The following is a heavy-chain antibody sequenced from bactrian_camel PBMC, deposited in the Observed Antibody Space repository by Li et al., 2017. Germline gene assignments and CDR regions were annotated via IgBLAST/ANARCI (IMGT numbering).Heavy chain of an antibody. CDR1: GFTFSSYY. Sequence: HVQLVESGGGLVQPGGSLRVSCATSGFTFSSYYMSWVRQAPGKGLEWVSSIYSDDSDALYADSVKGRFTISRDNSKNTVDLQMNSLKPEDTAVYYCAIGASWYPALANYWGQGTQVTVS. J-gene: IGHJ4*01. CDR2: IYSDDSDA. CDR3: AIGASWYPALANY. D-gene: IGHD6*01. V-gene: IGHV3-2*01.